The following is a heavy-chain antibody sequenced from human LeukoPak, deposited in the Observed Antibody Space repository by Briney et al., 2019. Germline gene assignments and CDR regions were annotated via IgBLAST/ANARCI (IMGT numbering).Heavy chain of an antibody. J-gene: IGHJ3*02. CDR2: IYTSGST. CDR3: ARDRYYYDSSGYYKGNAFDI. V-gene: IGHV4-4*07. CDR1: GGSISSYY. Sequence: SSETLSLTCTVSGGSISSYYWSWIRQPAGKGLEWIGRIYTSGSTNYNPSLKSRVTLSVDTSKKQFSLKLSSVTAADTAVYYCARDRYYYDSSGYYKGNAFDIWGQGTMVTVSS. D-gene: IGHD3-22*01.